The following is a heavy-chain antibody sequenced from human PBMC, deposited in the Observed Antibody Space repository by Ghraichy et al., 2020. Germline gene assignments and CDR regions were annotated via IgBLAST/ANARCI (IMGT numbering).Heavy chain of an antibody. Sequence: SETLSLTCAVYGGSFSGYYWSWIRQPPGKGLEWIGEINHSGSTNYNPSLKSRVTISVDTSKNQFSLKLSSVTAADTVVYYCARDYHSSSWFNNGYGMNVWGQGTTVTVSS. CDR1: GGSFSGYY. J-gene: IGHJ6*02. D-gene: IGHD6-13*01. CDR2: INHSGST. V-gene: IGHV4-34*01. CDR3: ARDYHSSSWFNNGYGMNV.